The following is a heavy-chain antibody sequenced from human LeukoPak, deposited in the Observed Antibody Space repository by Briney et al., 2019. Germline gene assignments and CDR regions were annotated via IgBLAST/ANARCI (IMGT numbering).Heavy chain of an antibody. D-gene: IGHD3-10*01. V-gene: IGHV4-61*01. CDR3: ARVHITMVRGVSGWFDP. CDR1: GGSVSSNIYY. Sequence: PSETLSLTCTVSGGSVSSNIYYWSWIRQPPGKGLEWIGYIHYSGSTNYNPSLKSRVTISVDTSKNQFSLKLTSVTAADTAVYYCARVHITMVRGVSGWFDPWGQGTLVTVSS. J-gene: IGHJ5*02. CDR2: IHYSGST.